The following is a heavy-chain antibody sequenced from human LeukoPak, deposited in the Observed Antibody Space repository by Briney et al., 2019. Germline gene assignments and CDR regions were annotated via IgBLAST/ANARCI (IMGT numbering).Heavy chain of an antibody. Sequence: SETLSLTCTVSGGSISSYYWSWIRQPPGKGLEWIGYIYYSGSTNYNPSLKSRVTISVDTSKNQFSLKLSSVTTADTAVYYCARDNPGGTRIWFDPWGQGTLVTVSS. CDR1: GGSISSYY. CDR2: IYYSGST. CDR3: ARDNPGGTRIWFDP. J-gene: IGHJ5*02. V-gene: IGHV4-59*01. D-gene: IGHD1-7*01.